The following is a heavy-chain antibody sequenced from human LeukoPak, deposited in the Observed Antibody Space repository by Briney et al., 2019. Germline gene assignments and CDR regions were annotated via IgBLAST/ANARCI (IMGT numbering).Heavy chain of an antibody. CDR2: IYSGGST. Sequence: GGSLRLSCAASGFTVSSNYMSWVRQAPGKGLEWVSVIYSGGSTYYADSVKGRFTISRHNSKNTLCLQMNSLRAEDTAVYYCASAYYGSGSNLYYYYGMDVWGQGTTVTVSS. D-gene: IGHD3-10*01. J-gene: IGHJ6*02. CDR3: ASAYYGSGSNLYYYYGMDV. CDR1: GFTVSSNY. V-gene: IGHV3-53*04.